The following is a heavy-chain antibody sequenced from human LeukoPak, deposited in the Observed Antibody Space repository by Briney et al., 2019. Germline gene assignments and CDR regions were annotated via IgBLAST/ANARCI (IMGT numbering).Heavy chain of an antibody. Sequence: PGGSLRLSCAASGFTFSSYEMNWVRQAPGKGLEWVGRMKGKTDGGTTDYVAPVRGRFTISRDDSTNTLYLQMSSLKTEDTAVYYCTTGGSVGATRANYWGQGTLVTVSS. J-gene: IGHJ4*02. D-gene: IGHD1-26*01. CDR3: TTGGSVGATRANY. CDR2: MKGKTDGGTT. V-gene: IGHV3-15*01. CDR1: GFTFSSYE.